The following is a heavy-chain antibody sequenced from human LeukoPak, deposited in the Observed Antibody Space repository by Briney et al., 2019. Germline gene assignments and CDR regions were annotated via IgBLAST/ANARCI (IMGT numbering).Heavy chain of an antibody. CDR1: GYTFINYD. Sequence: ASVKVSCKASGYTFINYDINWVRQATGQGLEWMGWMNPNNGHTGYAQEFQGRVTMTRNTSISTAYMELSSLRSEDTAVYYCARKSSSYDYWGQGTLVTVSS. CDR3: ARKSSSYDY. J-gene: IGHJ4*02. D-gene: IGHD6-6*01. CDR2: MNPNNGHT. V-gene: IGHV1-8*01.